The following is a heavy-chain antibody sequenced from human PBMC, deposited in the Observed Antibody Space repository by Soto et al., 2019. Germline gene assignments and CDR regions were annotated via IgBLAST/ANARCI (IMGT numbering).Heavy chain of an antibody. D-gene: IGHD3-9*01. CDR2: ISSSSSTI. J-gene: IGHJ4*02. V-gene: IGHV3-48*04. CDR1: GFTFSSYS. CDR3: ARDLAYYDILTGHNPADY. Sequence: GGSLRLSCAASGFTFSSYSMNWVRQAPGKGLEWVSYISSSSSTINYADSVKGRFTISRDNAKNSLYLQMNSLRAEDTAVYYCARDLAYYDILTGHNPADYWGQGTLVTVSS.